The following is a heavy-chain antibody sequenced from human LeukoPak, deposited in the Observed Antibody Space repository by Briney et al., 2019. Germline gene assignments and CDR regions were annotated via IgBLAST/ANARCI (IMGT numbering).Heavy chain of an antibody. CDR3: ARDRPHYYDSSGYDY. D-gene: IGHD3-22*01. Sequence: GGSLRLSCAASGFTFSSYAMHWVCQAPGKGLEWVAVISYDGSNKYYADSVKGRFTISRDNSKNTLYLQMNSLRAEDTAVYYCARDRPHYYDSSGYDYWGQGTLVTVSS. CDR1: GFTFSSYA. V-gene: IGHV3-30-3*01. J-gene: IGHJ4*02. CDR2: ISYDGSNK.